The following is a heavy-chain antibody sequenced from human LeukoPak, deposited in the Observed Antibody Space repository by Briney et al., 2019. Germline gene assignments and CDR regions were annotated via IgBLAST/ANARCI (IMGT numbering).Heavy chain of an antibody. CDR1: GFTFSSYA. Sequence: GGSLRLSCAASGFTFSSYAMSWVRQAPGKGLEWVSAISGSGGSTYYADSVKGRFTISRDNSKNTLYLQMNSLRAEDTAVYYCAKVGYCSGGSCYWGHFDYWGRETLVTVSS. J-gene: IGHJ4*02. CDR3: AKVGYCSGGSCYWGHFDY. V-gene: IGHV3-23*01. D-gene: IGHD2-15*01. CDR2: ISGSGGST.